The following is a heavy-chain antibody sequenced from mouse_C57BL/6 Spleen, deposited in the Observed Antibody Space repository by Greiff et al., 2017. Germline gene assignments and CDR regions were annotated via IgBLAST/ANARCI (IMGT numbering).Heavy chain of an antibody. J-gene: IGHJ2*01. V-gene: IGHV1-80*01. Sequence: QVHVKQSGAELVKPGASVKISCKASGYAFSSYWMNWVKPRPGQGLEWIGQIYPGDGDTNYNGKFKGKATLAADKSSSTAYMQLSSLTSEDSAVYFCARGTHYWGQGTTLTVSS. CDR2: IYPGDGDT. CDR1: GYAFSSYW. CDR3: ARGTHY. D-gene: IGHD3-3*01.